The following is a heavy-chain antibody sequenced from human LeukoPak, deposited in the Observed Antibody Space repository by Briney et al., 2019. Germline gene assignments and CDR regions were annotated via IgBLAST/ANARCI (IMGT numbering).Heavy chain of an antibody. CDR3: ARGLHYYYYNMDV. CDR2: ISSSSTYM. Sequence: GGSLRLSCAASGFRFSDHYMNWIRQAPGKGLEWVSYISSSSTYMNYADSVEGRFTISRDNAKNSLYLQLNSLRAEDTAVYYCARGLHYYYYNMDVWGQGTTVTVSS. D-gene: IGHD4-11*01. V-gene: IGHV3-11*06. J-gene: IGHJ6*02. CDR1: GFRFSDHY.